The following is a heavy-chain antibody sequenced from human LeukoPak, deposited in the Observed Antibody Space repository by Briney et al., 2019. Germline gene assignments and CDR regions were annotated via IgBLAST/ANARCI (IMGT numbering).Heavy chain of an antibody. J-gene: IGHJ4*02. V-gene: IGHV3-23*01. CDR3: AKDTRIAGVDY. D-gene: IGHD6-13*01. CDR2: ISGSGGST. CDR1: GFTFSNYA. Sequence: SGGSLRLSCAASGFTFSNYAMNWVRQAPGKGLEWVSGISGSGGSTYYADSVKGRFTISRDNSKNTLYLQMNSLRAEDTAVYYCAKDTRIAGVDYWGQGTLVTVSS.